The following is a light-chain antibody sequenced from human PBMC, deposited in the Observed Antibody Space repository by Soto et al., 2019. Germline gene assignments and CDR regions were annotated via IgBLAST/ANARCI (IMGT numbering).Light chain of an antibody. J-gene: IGKJ4*01. V-gene: IGKV1-39*01. CDR2: AAS. Sequence: DIQMTQSPSSLSASVGDRVTITCRASQSISSYLNWYQQKPGKAPKLLIYAASTLQSGVPSRCSGSGSGTDFTLTISSLQPEDFATYYCQQSYSSPPMLTFGGGTRVEIK. CDR3: QQSYSSPPMLT. CDR1: QSISSY.